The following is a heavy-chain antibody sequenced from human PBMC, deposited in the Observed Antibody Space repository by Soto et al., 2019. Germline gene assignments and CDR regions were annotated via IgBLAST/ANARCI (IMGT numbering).Heavy chain of an antibody. Sequence: SGPTLVNPTQTLTLTCTFSGFSLSTSGVGVGWIRQPPGKALEWLALIYWNDDKRYSPSLKSRLTITKDTSKNQVVLTMTNMDPVDTATYYCAHSSAPDYYDSGVPLDYWGQGTLVTVSS. J-gene: IGHJ4*02. CDR3: AHSSAPDYYDSGVPLDY. CDR2: IYWNDDK. D-gene: IGHD3-22*01. CDR1: GFSLSTSGVG. V-gene: IGHV2-5*01.